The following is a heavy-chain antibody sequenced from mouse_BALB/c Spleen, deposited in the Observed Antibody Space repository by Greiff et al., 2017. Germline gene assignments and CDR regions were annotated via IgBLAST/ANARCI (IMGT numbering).Heavy chain of an antibody. CDR2: IWSGGST. J-gene: IGHJ4*01. Sequence: VQLQQSGPGLVQPSQSLSNTCTVSGFSLTSYGVHWVRQSPGKGLEWLGVIWSGGSTDYNAAFISRLSISKDNSKSQVFFKMNSLQANDTAIYYCARKGDDAQRAMDYWGQGTSVTVSS. D-gene: IGHD2-3*01. CDR3: ARKGDDAQRAMDY. V-gene: IGHV2-2*02. CDR1: GFSLTSYG.